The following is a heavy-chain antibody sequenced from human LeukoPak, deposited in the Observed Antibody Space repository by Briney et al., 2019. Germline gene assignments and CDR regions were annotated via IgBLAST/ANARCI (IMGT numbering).Heavy chain of an antibody. CDR1: GFTFSSYS. D-gene: IGHD2-2*01. Sequence: GGSPRLSCAASGFTFSSYSMNWVRQAPGKGLEWVSYISISSSTIYYADSVKGRFTISRDNAKNSLYLQMNSLRAEDTAVYYCARGNIGYCSSTSCYEGDHWGQGTLVTVSS. J-gene: IGHJ4*02. CDR2: ISISSSTI. V-gene: IGHV3-48*01. CDR3: ARGNIGYCSSTSCYEGDH.